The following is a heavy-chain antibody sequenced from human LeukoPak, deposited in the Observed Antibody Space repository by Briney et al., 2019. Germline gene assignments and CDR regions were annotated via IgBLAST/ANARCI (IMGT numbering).Heavy chain of an antibody. Sequence: SETLSLTCTVSGGSISSSSYYWGWIRQPPGKGLEWIGSIYYSGSTYYNPSLKSRVTISVDTSKNQFSLKLSSVTAADTAVYYCARGRNYGFWSGLTGYYMDVWGKGTTVTVSS. CDR3: ARGRNYGFWSGLTGYYMDV. CDR2: IYYSGST. CDR1: GGSISSSSYY. D-gene: IGHD3-3*01. J-gene: IGHJ6*03. V-gene: IGHV4-39*01.